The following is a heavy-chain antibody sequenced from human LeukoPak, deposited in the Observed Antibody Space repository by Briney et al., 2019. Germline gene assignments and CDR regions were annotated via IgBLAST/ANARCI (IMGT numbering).Heavy chain of an antibody. CDR3: ARRNYDILTGYYFDY. Sequence: SETLSLTCTVSGYSISSGYYWSWIRQPPGKGLEWIGYIYYSGSTNYNPSLKSRVTISVDTSKNQFSLKLSSVTAADTAVYYCARRNYDILTGYYFDYWGQGTLVTVSS. D-gene: IGHD3-9*01. V-gene: IGHV4-59*08. J-gene: IGHJ4*02. CDR2: IYYSGST. CDR1: GYSISSGYY.